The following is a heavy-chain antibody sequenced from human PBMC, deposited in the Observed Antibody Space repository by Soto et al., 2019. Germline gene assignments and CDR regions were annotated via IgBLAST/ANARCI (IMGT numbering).Heavy chain of an antibody. D-gene: IGHD2-2*01. J-gene: IGHJ6*02. Sequence: QVQLVQSGAEVKKPGSSVKVSCKASGGTFSSYAISWVRQAPGQGLEWMGGFIPIFGAANYAQKVQGRVTITADESTRTAYMELSSLRSEDTAVYYCARQVPAAGYYYGMDVWGQGTTVTVSS. CDR3: ARQVPAAGYYYGMDV. V-gene: IGHV1-69*12. CDR2: FIPIFGAA. CDR1: GGTFSSYA.